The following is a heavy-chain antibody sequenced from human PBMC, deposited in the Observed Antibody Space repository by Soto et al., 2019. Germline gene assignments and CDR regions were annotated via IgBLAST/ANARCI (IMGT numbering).Heavy chain of an antibody. J-gene: IGHJ5*02. Sequence: GASLKISCKGSGYSFTSYWIGLVRQMPGKGLEWMGIIYPGDSDTRYSPSFQGQVTMSADKSISTGYLQLTSLKASHPAMYYSARPRQIYYPDTRGHAMCGFDRWEQGTLGTVAS. CDR2: IYPGDSDT. CDR3: ARPRQIYYPDTRGHAMCGFDR. CDR1: GYSFTSYW. V-gene: IGHV5-51*01. D-gene: IGHD3-22*01.